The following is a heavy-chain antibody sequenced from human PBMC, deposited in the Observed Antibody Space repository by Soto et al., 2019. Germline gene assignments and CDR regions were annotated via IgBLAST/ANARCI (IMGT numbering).Heavy chain of an antibody. D-gene: IGHD5-12*01. CDR3: ATEGGVGYGGTWGDF. J-gene: IGHJ4*02. V-gene: IGHV3-33*01. Sequence: QVQLVESGGGVVQPGRSLRLSCVASGVSFSTYGMHWVRQAPGKGLEWVASIWHDGSYKFHADAVKGRFAISRDNSKYSLYLQMDSLRVEDTAMYYCATEGGVGYGGTWGDFWGQGTLVTVSS. CDR1: GVSFSTYG. CDR2: IWHDGSYK.